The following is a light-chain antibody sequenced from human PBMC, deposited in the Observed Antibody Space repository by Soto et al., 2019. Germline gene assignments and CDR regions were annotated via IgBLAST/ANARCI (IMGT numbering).Light chain of an antibody. J-gene: IGKJ4*02. CDR3: QQYDSSST. CDR2: KAS. CDR1: QNIRSW. Sequence: DIQMTQSPPTLSASVGCRASVNCRASQNIRSWLAWYQQKPGKAPRLLIYKASSLESGVPSRFSGSGSGTEFTLTISSLKPDDSATYYRQQYDSSSTFGGGTKVDIK. V-gene: IGKV1-5*03.